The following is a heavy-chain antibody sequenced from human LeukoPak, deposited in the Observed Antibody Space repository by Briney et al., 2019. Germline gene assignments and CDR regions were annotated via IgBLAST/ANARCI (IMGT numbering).Heavy chain of an antibody. CDR2: IYYSGST. CDR3: ARVTDCSSTSCYRSADYYGMDV. CDR1: GGSISSGGYY. D-gene: IGHD2-2*02. V-gene: IGHV4-31*03. J-gene: IGHJ6*02. Sequence: SETLSLTCTVSGGSISSGGYYWSWIRQHPGKGLEWIGYIYYSGSTYYNPSLKSRVAISVDTSKNQFSLKLSSVTAADTAVYYCARVTDCSSTSCYRSADYYGMDVWGQGTTVTVSS.